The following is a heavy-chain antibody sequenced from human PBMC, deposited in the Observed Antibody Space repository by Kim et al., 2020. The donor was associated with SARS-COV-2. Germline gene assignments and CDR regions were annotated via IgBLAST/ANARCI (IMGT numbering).Heavy chain of an antibody. CDR1: GFTFSSYA. CDR3: AKILGVVATISAAPADY. Sequence: GGSLRLSCAASGFTFSSYAMSWVRQAPGKGLEWVSAISGSGGSTYYADSVKGRFTISRDNSKNTLYLQMNSLRAEDTAVYYCAKILGVVATISAAPADYWGQGTLVTVSS. V-gene: IGHV3-23*01. D-gene: IGHD5-12*01. J-gene: IGHJ4*02. CDR2: ISGSGGST.